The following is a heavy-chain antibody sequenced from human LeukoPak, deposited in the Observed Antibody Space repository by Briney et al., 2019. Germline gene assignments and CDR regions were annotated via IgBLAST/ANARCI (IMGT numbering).Heavy chain of an antibody. D-gene: IGHD3-10*01. CDR2: INGGNGNT. V-gene: IGHV1-3*01. J-gene: IGHJ4*02. Sequence: ASVKVSCKTSGYTFTSYGMHWVRQAPGQSLEWMGWINGGNGNTKYSEKFQGRVTIIRDTSASTAYMELSSLRSEDTAVYYCARPSYVYGSGSSSPPDYWGQGTLVTVSS. CDR1: GYTFTSYG. CDR3: ARPSYVYGSGSSSPPDY.